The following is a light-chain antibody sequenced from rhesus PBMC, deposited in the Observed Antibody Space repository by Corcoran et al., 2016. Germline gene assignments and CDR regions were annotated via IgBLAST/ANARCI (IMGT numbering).Light chain of an antibody. V-gene: IGKV1-25*01. Sequence: DIQMTQSPSSLYASVGDTVTITCRASQGISSYLAWYQQKPGKAHKLLIYKAYTLQSGVPSRFRGSGSWTDVTLTISSLQPEDFATYYCQQHNSDPPTFGGGTKVELK. J-gene: IGKJ4*01. CDR2: KAY. CDR3: QQHNSDPPT. CDR1: QGISSY.